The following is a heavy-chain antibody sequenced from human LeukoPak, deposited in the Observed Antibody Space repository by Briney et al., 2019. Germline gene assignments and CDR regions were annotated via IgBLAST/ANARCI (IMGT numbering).Heavy chain of an antibody. Sequence: GGSLRLSCAASGFTFSSYWMSWVSQAPGKGLEWVANIKQDGSEKYYVDSVKGRFTISRDNAKNSLYLQMNSLRAEDTAVYYCARVGVVPAAYYYYYMDVWGKGTTVTVSS. CDR2: IKQDGSEK. V-gene: IGHV3-7*01. D-gene: IGHD2-2*01. J-gene: IGHJ6*03. CDR1: GFTFSSYW. CDR3: ARVGVVPAAYYYYYMDV.